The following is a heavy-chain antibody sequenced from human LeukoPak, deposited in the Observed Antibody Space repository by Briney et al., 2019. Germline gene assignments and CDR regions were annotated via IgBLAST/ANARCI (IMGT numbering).Heavy chain of an antibody. Sequence: PSETLSLTCTVSGGSISSSSYYWGWIRQAPGKGLEWIGSIYYSGSTYYNPSLKSRVTISVDTSKNQFSLKLSSVTAADTAVYYCARPSPINIWGSYRYRDYFDYWGQGTLVTVSS. CDR2: IYYSGST. V-gene: IGHV4-39*01. J-gene: IGHJ4*02. CDR3: ARPSPINIWGSYRYRDYFDY. CDR1: GGSISSSSYY. D-gene: IGHD3-16*02.